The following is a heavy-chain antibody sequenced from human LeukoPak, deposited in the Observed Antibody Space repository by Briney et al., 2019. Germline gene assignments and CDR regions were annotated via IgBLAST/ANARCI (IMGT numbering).Heavy chain of an antibody. J-gene: IGHJ4*02. V-gene: IGHV1-18*01. D-gene: IGHD1-26*01. CDR3: ARVSGSYSGSYWEDY. CDR2: ISAYNGNT. CDR1: GYTFTSYG. Sequence: ASVKVSCKASGYTFTSYGISWVRQAPGQGLEWMGWISAYNGNTNYAQKLQGRVTMTTDTSTSTAYMELRGLRSDDTAVYYCARVSGSYSGSYWEDYWGQGTLVTVSS.